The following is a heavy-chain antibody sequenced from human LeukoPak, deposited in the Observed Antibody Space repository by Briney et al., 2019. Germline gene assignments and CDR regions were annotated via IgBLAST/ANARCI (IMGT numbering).Heavy chain of an antibody. D-gene: IGHD3-22*01. Sequence: GGSLRLSCAASGVTVSSNYMSWARQAPGKGLEWVSVIYSGGSTYYVASVKGRFIISRDNSKNTLFLEMNSVSAEDTAVYYCARTYDSSGYYSYYFDYWGQGTLVTVSS. CDR2: IYSGGST. CDR1: GVTVSSNY. CDR3: ARTYDSSGYYSYYFDY. V-gene: IGHV3-53*01. J-gene: IGHJ4*02.